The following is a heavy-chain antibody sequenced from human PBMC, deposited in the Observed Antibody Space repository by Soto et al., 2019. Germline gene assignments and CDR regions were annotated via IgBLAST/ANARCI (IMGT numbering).Heavy chain of an antibody. Sequence: SSETLCLTCAVYGGSFSGYYWSWIRQPPGKGLEWIGEINHSGSTNYNPSLKSRVTISVDTSKSQFSLKLSSVTAADTAVYYCARLAAAGIYYYYYMDVWGKGTTVTVSS. D-gene: IGHD6-13*01. J-gene: IGHJ6*03. CDR2: INHSGST. V-gene: IGHV4-34*01. CDR3: ARLAAAGIYYYYYMDV. CDR1: GGSFSGYY.